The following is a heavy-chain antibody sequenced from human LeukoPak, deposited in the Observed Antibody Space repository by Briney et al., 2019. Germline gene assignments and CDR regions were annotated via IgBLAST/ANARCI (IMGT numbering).Heavy chain of an antibody. J-gene: IGHJ1*01. V-gene: IGHV4-59*01. Sequence: PSETLSLACTVSNGXISSYYCSWIRQPPRKRPEWIGYIDYSGNTHFNPSLRSRSTMSLDTSMRQFFLRLSSVTAADSAVYFCARGDYIRGNIHYNAEYFQHWGQGIPVTVSS. CDR3: ARGDYIRGNIHYNAEYFQH. CDR1: NGXISSYY. CDR2: IDYSGNT. D-gene: IGHD3-16*01.